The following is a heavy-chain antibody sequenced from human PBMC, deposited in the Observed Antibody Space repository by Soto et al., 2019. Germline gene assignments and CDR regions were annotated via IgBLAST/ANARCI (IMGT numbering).Heavy chain of an antibody. Sequence: SEPRLVTECVSRGSTTPSNYWGWIRQPPGKGLQWIGSIYHTGTTYYTPSLESRVFISVDSSKNQFSLKLNSVTAADTAVYYCARLQSHFGSGTYDF. V-gene: IGHV4-39*01. D-gene: IGHD3-10*01. CDR3: ARLQSHFGSGTYDF. CDR2: IYHTGTT. CDR1: RGSTTPSNY. J-gene: IGHJ2*01.